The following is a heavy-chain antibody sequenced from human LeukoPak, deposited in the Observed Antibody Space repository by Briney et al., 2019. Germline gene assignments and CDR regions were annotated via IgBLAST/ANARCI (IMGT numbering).Heavy chain of an antibody. D-gene: IGHD5-12*01. CDR2: IIGSSGST. Sequence: GGSLRLSCVASGFSFNNYAMNWVRQAPGKWLVGVSRIIGSSGSTFYADSVKGRFTISRDKSKNTLYLQMNSLRAEDTAVYYCAKGAYDYIEIAYFDYWGQGSLVTVSS. V-gene: IGHV3-23*01. J-gene: IGHJ4*02. CDR1: GFSFNNYA. CDR3: AKGAYDYIEIAYFDY.